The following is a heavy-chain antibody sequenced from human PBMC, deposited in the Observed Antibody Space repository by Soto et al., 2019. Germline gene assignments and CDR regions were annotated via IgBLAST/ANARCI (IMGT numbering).Heavy chain of an antibody. D-gene: IGHD4-17*01. CDR2: ISGSGGST. Sequence: GGSLRLCCAASGFTFSSYAMSWVRQAPGKGLEWVSAISGSGGSTYYADSVKGRFTISRDNSKDTLYLKMNSLRAEDTAVYYCAPRTVTTVGYWGQGTLVTVSS. CDR1: GFTFSSYA. J-gene: IGHJ4*02. V-gene: IGHV3-23*01. CDR3: APRTVTTVGY.